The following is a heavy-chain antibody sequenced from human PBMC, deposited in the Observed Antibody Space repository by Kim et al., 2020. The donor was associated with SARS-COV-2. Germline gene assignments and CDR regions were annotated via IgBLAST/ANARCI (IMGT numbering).Heavy chain of an antibody. D-gene: IGHD3-10*01. V-gene: IGHV3-11*05. Sequence: NNADSVKGRFSISRDNAKNSLYLQMNSLRAEDTAVYYCARAGGYYGSGTKHWGQGTLVTVSS. J-gene: IGHJ4*02. CDR3: ARAGGYYGSGTKH.